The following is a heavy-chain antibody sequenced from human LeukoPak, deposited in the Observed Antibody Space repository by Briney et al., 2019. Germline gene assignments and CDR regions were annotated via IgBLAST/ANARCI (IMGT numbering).Heavy chain of an antibody. J-gene: IGHJ3*02. Sequence: SEALSLTCTVSGGSISSYYWSWIRQPPGKGLEWVGYIYYSGSTNYNPSLKSRVTISVDTSKNQFPLKLSSVTAADTAVYYCARVCGGDCLRAFDIWGQGTMVTASS. D-gene: IGHD2-21*02. CDR3: ARVCGGDCLRAFDI. V-gene: IGHV4-59*01. CDR1: GGSISSYY. CDR2: IYYSGST.